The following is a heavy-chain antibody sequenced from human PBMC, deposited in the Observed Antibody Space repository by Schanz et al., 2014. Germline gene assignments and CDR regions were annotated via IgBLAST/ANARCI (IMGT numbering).Heavy chain of an antibody. D-gene: IGHD5-12*01. CDR2: ISNDGSIK. J-gene: IGHJ4*02. CDR1: GFTFSSYA. CDR3: ASPSGYSDYGTYFDF. Sequence: QVQLVGSGGGVVQPGTSLRLSCAASGFTFSSYAMHWVRQAPGKGLEWVALISNDGSIKYYADSVEGRFTISRDNSRNTLYLQMNSLRTEDTAVYYCASPSGYSDYGTYFDFWGQGTLVTVSS. V-gene: IGHV3-30-3*02.